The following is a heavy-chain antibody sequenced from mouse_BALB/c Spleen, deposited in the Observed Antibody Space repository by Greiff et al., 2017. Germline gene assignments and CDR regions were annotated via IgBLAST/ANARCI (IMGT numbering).Heavy chain of an antibody. CDR2: IRNKANGYTT. V-gene: IGHV7-3*02. J-gene: IGHJ4*01. CDR3: ANSYAMDY. Sequence: EVKVVESGGGLVQPGGSLRLSCATSGFTFTDYYMSWVRQPPGKALEWLGFIRNKANGYTTEYSASVKGRFTISRDNSQSILYLQMNTLRAEDSATYYCANSYAMDYWGQGTSVTVSS. CDR1: GFTFTDYY.